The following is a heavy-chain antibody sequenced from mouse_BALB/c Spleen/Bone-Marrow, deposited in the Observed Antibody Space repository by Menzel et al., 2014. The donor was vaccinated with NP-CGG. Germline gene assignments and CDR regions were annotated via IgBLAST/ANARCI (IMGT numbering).Heavy chain of an antibody. CDR3: ATYDY. J-gene: IGHJ2*01. CDR2: IYHGDVNT. V-gene: IGHV1S56*01. CDR1: GYTFTSYY. Sequence: QVQLKHSGPELVKPGASVRISCKASGYTFTSYYIHWVKQRPGQGLEWIGWIYHGDVNTKYNEKFKGKATLTADKSSSTAYMQLSSLTSEDSAVYFCATYDYWGQGTTLTVSS.